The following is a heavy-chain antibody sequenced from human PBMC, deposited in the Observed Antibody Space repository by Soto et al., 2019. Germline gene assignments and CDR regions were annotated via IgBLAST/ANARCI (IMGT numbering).Heavy chain of an antibody. CDR3: AKDPSTGHAEL. CDR2: ISPTGNT. J-gene: IGHJ4*02. D-gene: IGHD3-9*01. CDR1: TGYA. Sequence: RRLSCTALTGYAMSWVRRGPGKGLEWISTISPTGNTHYADSVEGRFTISRDDSKNTFYLQMNNLRADDTGVYYCAKDPSTGHAELWGQGTLVTVSS. V-gene: IGHV3-23*01.